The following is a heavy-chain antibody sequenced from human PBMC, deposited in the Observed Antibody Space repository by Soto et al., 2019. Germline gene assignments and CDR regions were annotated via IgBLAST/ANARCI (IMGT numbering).Heavy chain of an antibody. Sequence: ASVKVSCRDSGYTFTSHGIIWVRQAPGQGLEWMGWISAYNGNTNYAQNLQGRVNMTTDTSTSTAYMELRSLRSDDTAVYYCARDISDYYDSSGSYGMDVWGQGTTVTVS. J-gene: IGHJ6*02. CDR1: GYTFTSHG. D-gene: IGHD3-22*01. CDR3: ARDISDYYDSSGSYGMDV. CDR2: ISAYNGNT. V-gene: IGHV1-18*01.